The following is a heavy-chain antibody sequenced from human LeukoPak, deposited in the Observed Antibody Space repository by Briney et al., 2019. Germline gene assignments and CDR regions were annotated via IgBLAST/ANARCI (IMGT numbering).Heavy chain of an antibody. CDR1: GLTFSSFW. CDR2: ISSSGSTI. D-gene: IGHD3-16*02. CDR3: HMLSGYFEY. V-gene: IGHV3-48*04. J-gene: IGHJ4*02. Sequence: QTGGSLRLSCAASGLTFSSFWMSWVRQAPGKGLEWVSYISSSGSTIYYADSVKGRFTISRDNAKNSLYLQMNSLRAEDTAVYYCHMLSGYFEYWGQGTLVTVSS.